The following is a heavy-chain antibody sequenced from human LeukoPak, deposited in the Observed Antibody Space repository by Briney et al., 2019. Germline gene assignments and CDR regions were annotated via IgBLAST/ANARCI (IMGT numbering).Heavy chain of an antibody. Sequence: GGSLRLSCAASGFTFSDHAMHWVRQAPGKGLEWVAVIWYDGSNKYYADSVKGRFTISRDNSKNTLYLQMNSLRAEDTAVYYCARAPLRYYDSSGYYREDYWGQGTLVTVSS. V-gene: IGHV3-33*08. D-gene: IGHD3-22*01. J-gene: IGHJ4*02. CDR2: IWYDGSNK. CDR3: ARAPLRYYDSSGYYREDY. CDR1: GFTFSDHA.